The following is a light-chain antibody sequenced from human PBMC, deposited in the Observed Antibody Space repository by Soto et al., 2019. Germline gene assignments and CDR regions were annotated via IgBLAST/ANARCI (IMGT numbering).Light chain of an antibody. CDR2: WAS. CDR1: QSLLFSSNNKNY. V-gene: IGKV4-1*01. J-gene: IGKJ4*01. Sequence: DIVMTQSPDSLAVSLGERATVNCKSSQSLLFSSNNKNYLAWYQQKSGQPPKLLISWASTRESGVPDRFSGGGSGTDFTLTISSLQAEDVAVYYCQQYYTTPVSFGGGTKVEIK. CDR3: QQYYTTPVS.